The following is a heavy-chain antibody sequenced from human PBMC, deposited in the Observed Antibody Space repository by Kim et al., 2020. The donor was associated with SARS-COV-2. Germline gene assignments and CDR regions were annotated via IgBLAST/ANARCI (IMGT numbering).Heavy chain of an antibody. V-gene: IGHV3-23*01. CDR3: AKGFGGGYSDY. Sequence: NYADAVEGRFTISRENSKNMPYVQMNRLGAEDTAVYDCAKGFGGGYSDYWGQGTLVTVSS. D-gene: IGHD2-21*01. J-gene: IGHJ4*02.